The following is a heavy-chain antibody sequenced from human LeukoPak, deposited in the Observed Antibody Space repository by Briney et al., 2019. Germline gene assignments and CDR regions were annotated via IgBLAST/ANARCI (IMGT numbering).Heavy chain of an antibody. J-gene: IGHJ3*02. CDR3: ARDRRIHIPDAFDI. V-gene: IGHV1-69*04. Sequence: SVKVSCKASGGTFSSYAISWVRQAPGQGLEWMGRIIPILGIANYAQKFQGRVTITADKSTSTAYMELSSLRSEDTAVYYCARDRRIHIPDAFDIWGQGTMVTVSS. CDR2: IIPILGIA. D-gene: IGHD5-18*01. CDR1: GGTFSSYA.